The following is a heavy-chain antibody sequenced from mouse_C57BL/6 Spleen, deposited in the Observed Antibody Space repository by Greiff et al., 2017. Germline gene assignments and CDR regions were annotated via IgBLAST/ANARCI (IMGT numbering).Heavy chain of an antibody. CDR2: IYPGDGDT. D-gene: IGHD4-1*01. Sequence: QVQLQQSGPELVKPGASVKISCKASGYAFSSSWMNWVKQRPGKGLEWIGRIYPGDGDTNYNGKFKGKATLTADKSSSTAYMQLSSLTSEDSAVYFCARSWDGNAMDDWGQGTSVTVSS. CDR1: GYAFSSSW. CDR3: ARSWDGNAMDD. J-gene: IGHJ4*01. V-gene: IGHV1-82*01.